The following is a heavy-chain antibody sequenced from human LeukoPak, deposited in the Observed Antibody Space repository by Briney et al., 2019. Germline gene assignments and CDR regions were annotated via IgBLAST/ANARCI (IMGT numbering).Heavy chain of an antibody. J-gene: IGHJ4*02. CDR3: AKDHYYDSSGGFDY. CDR2: ISYDGSNK. D-gene: IGHD3-22*01. CDR1: GFTFSSYG. V-gene: IGHV3-30*18. Sequence: GGSLRLSRAASGFTFSSYGMHWVRQAPGKGLEWVAVISYDGSNKYYADSVKGRFTISRDNSKNTLYLQMNSLRAEDTAVYYCAKDHYYDSSGGFDYWGQGTLVTVSS.